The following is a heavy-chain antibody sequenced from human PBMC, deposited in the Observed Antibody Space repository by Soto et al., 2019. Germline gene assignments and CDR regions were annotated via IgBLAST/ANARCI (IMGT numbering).Heavy chain of an antibody. CDR2: IYYSGST. Sequence: PSETLSLTCTVSGGSISSYYWSWIRQPPGKGLEWIGYIYYSGSTNYNPSLKRRVTISVDTSKNQFSLKLSSVTAADTAVYYCARDLLKGDYDFWSGYYPHYGMDVWGQGTTVTVSS. CDR3: ARDLLKGDYDFWSGYYPHYGMDV. D-gene: IGHD3-3*01. J-gene: IGHJ6*02. V-gene: IGHV4-59*01. CDR1: GGSISSYY.